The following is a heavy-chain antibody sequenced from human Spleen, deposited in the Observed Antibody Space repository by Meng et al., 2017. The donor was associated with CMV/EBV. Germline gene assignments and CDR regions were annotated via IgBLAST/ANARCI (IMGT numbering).Heavy chain of an antibody. D-gene: IGHD1-7*01. CDR2: ISGSGGST. CDR3: AKDLNRGYNWNYRYYYYGMDV. Sequence: GGSLRLSCAASGFTFSSYAMSWVRQAPGKGLEWVSAISGSGGSTYYADSVKGRFTISRDNSKNTLYLQMNSLRAEDTAVYYCAKDLNRGYNWNYRYYYYGMDVWSQGTTVTVSS. V-gene: IGHV3-23*01. J-gene: IGHJ6*02. CDR1: GFTFSSYA.